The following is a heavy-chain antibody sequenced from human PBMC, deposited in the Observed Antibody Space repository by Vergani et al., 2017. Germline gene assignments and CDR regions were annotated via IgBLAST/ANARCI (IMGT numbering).Heavy chain of an antibody. J-gene: IGHJ4*02. Sequence: QVQLQESGPGLVKPSQTLSLTCTVSGGSISSGGYYWSWIRQHPGKGLEWIGYIYYSGSTNYNPSRKSRVTISVDTSKNQFSLKLSSVTAADTAVYYCARDGIAARPGSPRWWYFDYWGQGTLVTVSS. CDR1: GGSISSGGYY. CDR3: ARDGIAARPGSPRWWYFDY. V-gene: IGHV4-31*03. CDR2: IYYSGST. D-gene: IGHD6-6*01.